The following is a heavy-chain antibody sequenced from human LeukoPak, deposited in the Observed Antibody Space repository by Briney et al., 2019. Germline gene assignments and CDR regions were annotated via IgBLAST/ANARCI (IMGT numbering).Heavy chain of an antibody. J-gene: IGHJ4*02. D-gene: IGHD6-6*01. CDR2: IIPIFGTA. CDR3: ARGRRDSSSPYYFDY. CDR1: VGTFSSYA. Sequence: SVKVSCKASVGTFSSYAISWVRQAPGQGLEWMGGIIPIFGTANYAQKFQGRVTITTDESTSTAYMELSSLGSEDTAVYYCARGRRDSSSPYYFDYWGQGTLVTVSS. V-gene: IGHV1-69*05.